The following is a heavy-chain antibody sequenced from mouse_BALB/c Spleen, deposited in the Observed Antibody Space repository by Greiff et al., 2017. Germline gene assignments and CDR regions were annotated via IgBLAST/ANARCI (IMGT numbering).Heavy chain of an antibody. CDR3: AREDGYYFAY. Sequence: QVQLQQSGAELVRPGTSVKVSCKASGYAFTNYLIEWVKQRPGQGLEWIGVINPGSGGTNYNEKFKGKATLTADKSSSTAYMQLSSLTSDDSAVYFCAREDGYYFAYWGQGTLVTVSA. D-gene: IGHD2-3*01. V-gene: IGHV1-54*01. CDR2: INPGSGGT. J-gene: IGHJ3*01. CDR1: GYAFTNYL.